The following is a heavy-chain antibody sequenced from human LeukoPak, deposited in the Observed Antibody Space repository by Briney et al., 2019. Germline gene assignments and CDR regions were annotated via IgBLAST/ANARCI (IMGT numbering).Heavy chain of an antibody. J-gene: IGHJ4*02. CDR2: INHSGST. CDR3: ARQMAVAGKAGFDY. V-gene: IGHV4-34*01. D-gene: IGHD6-19*01. Sequence: SETLSLTCAVYGGSFSGYYWSWIRQPPGKGLEWIGEINHSGSTNYNPSLKSRVTISVDTSKNQFSLKLSSVTAADTAVYYCARQMAVAGKAGFDYWGQGTLVTVSS. CDR1: GGSFSGYY.